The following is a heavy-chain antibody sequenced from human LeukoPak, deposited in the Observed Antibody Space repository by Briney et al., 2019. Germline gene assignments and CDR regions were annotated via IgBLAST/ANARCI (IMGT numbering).Heavy chain of an antibody. V-gene: IGHV3-11*06. CDR2: ISGSSSHI. CDR3: ARDQIGSW. CDR1: GGSISSSSYY. J-gene: IGHJ4*02. Sequence: LSLTCTVSGGSISSSSYYWDWIRQPPGKGLEWISYISGSSSHINYADSVKGRFTISRDNAKKSVYLQMDSLRVEDTAMYYCARDQIGSWWGQGTLVIVSS. D-gene: IGHD6-13*01.